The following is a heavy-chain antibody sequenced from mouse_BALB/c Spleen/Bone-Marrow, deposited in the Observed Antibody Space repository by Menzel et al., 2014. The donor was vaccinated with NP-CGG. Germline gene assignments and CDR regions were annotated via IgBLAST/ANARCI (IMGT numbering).Heavy chain of an antibody. J-gene: IGHJ2*01. CDR1: GISITTGNYR. D-gene: IGHD2-4*01. Sequence: VQLKESGPGLVKPSQTVSLTCTVTGISITTGNYRWSWIRQFPGNKLEWIGCIYYSGTITYNPSLTSRTTITRDTSKNQFFLEMNSLTAEDTATYYWARGAMITTGYFDYWGQGTTLTVSS. CDR2: IYYSGTI. V-gene: IGHV3-5*02. CDR3: ARGAMITTGYFDY.